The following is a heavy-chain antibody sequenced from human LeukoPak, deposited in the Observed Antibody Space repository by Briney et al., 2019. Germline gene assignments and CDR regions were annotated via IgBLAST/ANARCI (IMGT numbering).Heavy chain of an antibody. CDR2: IKQVGSEI. Sequence: PGGSLRLSCAATGFTFSSYWMSWVRQAPGKGLEWVANIKQVGSEIYYVDSVKGRFTISRDNAKNSLYLQMNSLRDEDTAVYYCAREPRYGSGRIDYWDQGTLVTVSS. D-gene: IGHD3-10*01. CDR3: AREPRYGSGRIDY. J-gene: IGHJ4*02. CDR1: GFTFSSYW. V-gene: IGHV3-7*01.